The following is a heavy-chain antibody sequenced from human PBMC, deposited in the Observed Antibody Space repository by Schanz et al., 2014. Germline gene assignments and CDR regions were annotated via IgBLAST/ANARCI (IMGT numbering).Heavy chain of an antibody. D-gene: IGHD2-2*01. CDR2: IYSGGST. V-gene: IGHV3-66*01. J-gene: IGHJ3*02. CDR1: GFTFSNYW. CDR3: AKRCSSTSCSHGAFDI. Sequence: EVQLVESGGGLVKPGGSLRLSCAASGFTFSNYWMSWVRQAPGKGLEWVAVIYSGGSTFYTDSVKGRFTISRDNSKNTLYLQMNSLRDEDTAMYYCAKRCSSTSCSHGAFDIWGQGTMVTVSS.